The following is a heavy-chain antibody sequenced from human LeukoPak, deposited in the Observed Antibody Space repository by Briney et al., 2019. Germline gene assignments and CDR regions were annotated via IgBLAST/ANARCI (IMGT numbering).Heavy chain of an antibody. V-gene: IGHV3-30*03. Sequence: GGSLRLSCAASGFTFSSYGMHWVRQAPGKGLEWVAVISYDGSNKYYADSVKGRFTISRDNSKNTLYLQMNSLRAEDTAVYYCARAPRGDYNVIYYFDYWGQGTLVTVSS. CDR3: ARAPRGDYNVIYYFDY. CDR1: GFTFSSYG. J-gene: IGHJ4*02. CDR2: ISYDGSNK. D-gene: IGHD4-17*01.